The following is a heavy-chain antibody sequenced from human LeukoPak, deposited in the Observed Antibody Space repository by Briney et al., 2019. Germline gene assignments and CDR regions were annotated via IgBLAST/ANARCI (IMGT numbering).Heavy chain of an antibody. V-gene: IGHV4-34*01. CDR1: GGSFNGYQ. Sequence: SETLSLTCAVYGGSFNGYQFTWIRLSPGKGLEWIGEINHSGSTNYNPSLKSRVTISVDTSKNQFSLKLSSVTAADTAVYYCARARGSWFDPWGQGTLVTVSS. CDR3: ARARGSWFDP. J-gene: IGHJ5*02. D-gene: IGHD6-19*01. CDR2: INHSGST.